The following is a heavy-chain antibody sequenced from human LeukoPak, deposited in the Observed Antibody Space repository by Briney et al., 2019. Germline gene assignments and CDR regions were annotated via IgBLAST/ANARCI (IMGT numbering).Heavy chain of an antibody. CDR2: ISSNGGST. D-gene: IGHD3-16*01. V-gene: IGHV3-64*01. CDR1: GFTFSTYA. J-gene: IGHJ6*02. Sequence: GGSLRLSCAASGFTFSTYAMHWVRQAPGKGLEYVSAISSNGGSTYYANSVKGRFTISRDNSKNTLYLQMGSLGAEDMAVYYCARVGGGVWGQGTTVTVSS. CDR3: ARVGGGV.